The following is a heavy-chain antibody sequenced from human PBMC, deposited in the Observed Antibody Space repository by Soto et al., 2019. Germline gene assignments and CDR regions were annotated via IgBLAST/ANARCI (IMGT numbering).Heavy chain of an antibody. Sequence: ASVKVSCKASGYTFTSYDINWVRQATGQGLEWMGWMNPNSGNTGYAQKFQGRVTMTRNTSISTAYMELSSLRSEDTAVYYCARISPGRYQPQTIYYFDYWGQGTLVTVSS. V-gene: IGHV1-8*01. CDR3: ARISPGRYQPQTIYYFDY. J-gene: IGHJ4*02. CDR1: GYTFTSYD. D-gene: IGHD2-2*01. CDR2: MNPNSGNT.